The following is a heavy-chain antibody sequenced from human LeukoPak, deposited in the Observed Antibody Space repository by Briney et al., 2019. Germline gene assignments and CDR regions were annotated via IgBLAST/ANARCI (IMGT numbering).Heavy chain of an antibody. V-gene: IGHV3-48*03. CDR3: VKADYYDTSNYYYRYFQY. Sequence: GGSLRLSCAASGFSFSSYEMNWVRQAPGKGLEWVSYISGSGSIIYYADSVKGRFTIPRDNSKNTLYLQMSSLRAEDTAVYYCVKADYYDTSNYYYRYFQYWGQGTLVTVSS. CDR1: GFSFSSYE. CDR2: ISGSGSII. J-gene: IGHJ1*01. D-gene: IGHD3-22*01.